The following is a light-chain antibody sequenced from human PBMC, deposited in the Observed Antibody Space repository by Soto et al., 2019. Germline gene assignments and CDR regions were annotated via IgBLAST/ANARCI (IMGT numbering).Light chain of an antibody. V-gene: IGLV4-69*01. Sequence: QPVLTQSPSASASLGASVKLTCTLSSGHSSYAIAWHQQQPQKGPRYLMRVNSDGSHNKGDGIPDRFSGSSSGAERYLTISSLQSEDEADYYCQTWGNGVVVFGGGTKLTVL. J-gene: IGLJ2*01. CDR1: SGHSSYA. CDR2: VNSDGSH. CDR3: QTWGNGVVV.